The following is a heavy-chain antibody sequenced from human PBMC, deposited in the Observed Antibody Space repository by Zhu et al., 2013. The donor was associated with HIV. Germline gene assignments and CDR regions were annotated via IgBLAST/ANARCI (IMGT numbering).Heavy chain of an antibody. CDR2: IKPETGAT. Sequence: QSAAEVKKPGTSVRVSCGTSSFSVNPIYVNWVRLVPGQGLQWIGWIKPETGATKYAQKFLVRVTMTEDTSTDTAYMELSSLRSEDTAVYYCATDIGSVLGNAFDIWGQGTMVTVSS. CDR3: ATDIGSVLGNAFDI. J-gene: IGHJ3*02. D-gene: IGHD1-26*01. CDR1: SFSVNPIY. V-gene: IGHV1-24*01.